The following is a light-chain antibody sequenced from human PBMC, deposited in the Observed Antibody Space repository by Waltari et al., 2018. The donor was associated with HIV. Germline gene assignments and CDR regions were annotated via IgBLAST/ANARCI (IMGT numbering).Light chain of an antibody. CDR2: AAS. CDR1: QTINTN. J-gene: IGKJ4*01. CDR3: QQANSFPLT. V-gene: IGKV1D-12*01. Sequence: TQSPSSVSASVGDRDTITCRASQTINTNLAWYQHKPGIAPKLLIYAASSLQSGVPSRFSGSGSGTDFTLTINTLQPEDFATYYCQQANSFPLTFGGGTRVDIK.